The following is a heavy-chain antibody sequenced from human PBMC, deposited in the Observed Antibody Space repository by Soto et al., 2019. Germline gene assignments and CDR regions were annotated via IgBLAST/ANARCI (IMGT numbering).Heavy chain of an antibody. CDR3: AREKNEYRSSFDAFDI. J-gene: IGHJ3*02. D-gene: IGHD6-6*01. CDR2: ISAYNGNT. V-gene: IGHV1-18*01. Sequence: RASVKVSCKASGYTFTSYGISWVRQAPGQGLEWMGWISAYNGNTNYAQKLQGRVTMTTDTSTSTAYMELRSLRSDDTAVYYCAREKNEYRSSFDAFDIWGQGTMVTVSS. CDR1: GYTFTSYG.